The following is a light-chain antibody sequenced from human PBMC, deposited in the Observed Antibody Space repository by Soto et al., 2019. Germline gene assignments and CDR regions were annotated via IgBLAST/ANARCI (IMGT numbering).Light chain of an antibody. CDR2: YNS. Sequence: SYELTQPPSVSVAPGKTASVACGGSNSGSKSVHWYQKKSGQAPVLVMYYNSDRPSGIPERFSGSNSGNTATLTISRIDAGDEADYYCQVCDISSGHVVFGGGTKLTVL. J-gene: IGLJ3*02. CDR3: QVCDISSGHVV. V-gene: IGLV3-21*01. CDR1: NSGSKS.